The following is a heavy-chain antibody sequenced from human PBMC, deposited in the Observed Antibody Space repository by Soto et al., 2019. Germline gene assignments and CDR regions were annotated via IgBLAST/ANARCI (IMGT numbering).Heavy chain of an antibody. V-gene: IGHV1-58*01. J-gene: IGHJ5*02. Sequence: ASVKVSCKTSGFTFSSSAVHWVRQARGHRLQWIGWIDVGSANANYAQMLQERVTISRDMSTSTAYMELSSLRSEDTAVYYCARDAEKYYYDSSGSPAWGQGTLVTVSS. D-gene: IGHD3-22*01. CDR1: GFTFSSSA. CDR3: ARDAEKYYYDSSGSPA. CDR2: IDVGSANA.